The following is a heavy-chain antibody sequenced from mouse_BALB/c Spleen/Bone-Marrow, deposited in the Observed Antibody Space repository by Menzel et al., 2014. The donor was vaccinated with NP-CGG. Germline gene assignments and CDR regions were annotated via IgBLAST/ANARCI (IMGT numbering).Heavy chain of an antibody. J-gene: IGHJ4*01. CDR1: GFNIKDTY. D-gene: IGHD1-1*01. V-gene: IGHV14-3*02. CDR3: ARYRYYGSSGWDY. Sequence: VQLQQSGAELVKPGASVKLPCTASGFNIKDTYIHWVKQRPEQGLEWIGRIDPANGNTKYDPKFQGKATITADTSSNTAYLHLSSLTSEDTAVYYCARYRYYGSSGWDYWGQGTSVTVSS. CDR2: IDPANGNT.